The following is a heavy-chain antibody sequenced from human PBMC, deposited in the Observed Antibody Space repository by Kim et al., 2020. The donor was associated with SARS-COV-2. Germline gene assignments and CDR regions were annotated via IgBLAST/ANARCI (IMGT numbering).Heavy chain of an antibody. D-gene: IGHD6-6*01. CDR3: ARAGIAARVHKYYYYGMDV. J-gene: IGHJ6*02. V-gene: IGHV3-11*01. Sequence: GRFTIPRDNAKNSLYLQMNSLRAEDTAVYYCARAGIAARVHKYYYYGMDVWGQGTTVTVSS.